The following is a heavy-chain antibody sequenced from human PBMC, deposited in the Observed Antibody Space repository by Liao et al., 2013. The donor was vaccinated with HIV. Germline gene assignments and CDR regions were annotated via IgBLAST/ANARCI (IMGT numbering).Heavy chain of an antibody. CDR3: AVTGYYDFWSGYGQN. CDR1: GGSFRGHY. V-gene: IGHV4-34*01. Sequence: QVQLQQWGAGLLKPSETLSLTCAVSGGSFRGHYWSWIRQSPGKGLEWIGEINHSGSTNYNPSLKSRVTISVDTSKNQFSLKLSSVTAADTAVYYCAVTGYYDFWSGYGQNWGQGTMVTVSS. D-gene: IGHD3-3*01. CDR2: INHSGST. J-gene: IGHJ3*01.